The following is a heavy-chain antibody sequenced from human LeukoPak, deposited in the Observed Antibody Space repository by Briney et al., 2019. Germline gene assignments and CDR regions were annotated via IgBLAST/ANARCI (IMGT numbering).Heavy chain of an antibody. CDR1: GFTFSSYW. CDR3: ARGPGSSSSWEYYFDY. D-gene: IGHD6-13*01. V-gene: IGHV3-7*01. CDR2: IKQDGSEK. J-gene: IGHJ4*02. Sequence: GGSLRLSCAASGFTFSSYWMSWVRQAPGKGLEWVANIKQDGSEKYYVDSVKGRFTISRDNAKNSLYLQMNSLRAEDTAVYYCARGPGSSSSWEYYFDYWGQGTLVTVSS.